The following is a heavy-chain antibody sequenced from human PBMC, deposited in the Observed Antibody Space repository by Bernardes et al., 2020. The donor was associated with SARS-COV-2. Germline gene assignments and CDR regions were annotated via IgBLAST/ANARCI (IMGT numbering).Heavy chain of an antibody. CDR3: AKAPFISHIVGLAT. J-gene: IGHJ3*01. CDR1: GFKFDDYA. V-gene: IGHV3-43D*04. D-gene: IGHD3-22*01. CDR2: ITWDGYST. Sequence: GGSLRLSCETSGFKFDDYAIHWVRQVPGKGLEWVALITWDGYSTSYIDSVKGRFTLSRDNSKTSVYLQMASLRVEDTAVYYCAKAPFISHIVGLATWGRGTMVTVSS.